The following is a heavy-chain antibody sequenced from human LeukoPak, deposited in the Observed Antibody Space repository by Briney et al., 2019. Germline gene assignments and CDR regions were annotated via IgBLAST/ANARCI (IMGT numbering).Heavy chain of an antibody. CDR2: MNPNSGNT. Sequence: ASVKVSCKASGYTFTSYDINWVRQATGQGLEWMGWMNPNSGNTGYAQKFQGRVTMTRDTSISTAYMELSRLGSDDTAVYYCARGGSGSYGSWGQGTLVTVSS. CDR3: ARGGSGSYGS. D-gene: IGHD1-26*01. J-gene: IGHJ5*02. V-gene: IGHV1-8*01. CDR1: GYTFTSYD.